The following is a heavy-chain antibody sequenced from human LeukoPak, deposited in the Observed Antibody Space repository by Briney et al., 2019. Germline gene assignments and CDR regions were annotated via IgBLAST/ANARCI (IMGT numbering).Heavy chain of an antibody. D-gene: IGHD6-13*01. CDR1: GYTFTSYA. CDR2: INTNTENP. Sequence: ASVKVSCKASGYTFTSYAMNWVRQAPGQGLEWMGWINTNTENPTYAQGFTGRFVFSLDTSVSTAYLQISSLKAEDTAVYYCARVRSSSWRYNWFDPWGQGTLVTVSS. CDR3: ARVRSSSWRYNWFDP. J-gene: IGHJ5*02. V-gene: IGHV7-4-1*02.